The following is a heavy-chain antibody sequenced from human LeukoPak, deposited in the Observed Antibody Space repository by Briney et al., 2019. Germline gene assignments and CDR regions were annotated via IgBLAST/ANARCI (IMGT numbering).Heavy chain of an antibody. CDR2: IRGDGGSI. J-gene: IGHJ4*02. CDR1: GFTFSRYA. CDR3: AKGPRLDSYDY. D-gene: IGHD1-1*01. Sequence: GGSLRLSCAASGFTFSRYAMSWVRQAPGKGLEWVSSIRGDGGSIWYADFVKGRFTISRDNSKNTLYLQMNSLRSEDTAIYYCAKGPRLDSYDYWGRGTLVTVSS. V-gene: IGHV3-23*01.